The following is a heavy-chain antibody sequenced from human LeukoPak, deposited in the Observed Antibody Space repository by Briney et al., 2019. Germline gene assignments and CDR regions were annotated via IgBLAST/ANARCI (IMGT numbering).Heavy chain of an antibody. Sequence: GSLRLSCAASGFTFDDYAMDWVRQAPGKGLEWVSLISGDGGSTYYADSVKGRFTISRDNSKNSLYLQMNSLRTEDTALYYCVQAMFWGQGTMVTVSS. J-gene: IGHJ3*01. CDR2: ISGDGGST. CDR1: GFTFDDYA. V-gene: IGHV3-43*02. CDR3: VQAMF.